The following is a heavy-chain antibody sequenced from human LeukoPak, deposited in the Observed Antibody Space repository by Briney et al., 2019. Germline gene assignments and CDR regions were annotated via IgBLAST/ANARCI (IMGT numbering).Heavy chain of an antibody. CDR3: AIGVGYSSGWYTN. CDR1: GFTFSSYG. CDR2: ISYDGSNK. V-gene: IGHV3-30*03. J-gene: IGHJ4*02. Sequence: GRSLRLSCAASGFTFSSYGMHWVRQAPGKGLEWVAVISYDGSNKYCADSVKGRFTISRDNSKNTLYLQMNSLRAEDTAVYYCAIGVGYSSGWYTNWGQGTLVTVSS. D-gene: IGHD6-19*01.